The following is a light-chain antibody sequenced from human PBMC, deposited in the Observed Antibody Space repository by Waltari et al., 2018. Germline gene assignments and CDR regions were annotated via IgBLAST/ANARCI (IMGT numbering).Light chain of an antibody. V-gene: IGKV3-15*01. CDR1: QSVSSS. CDR2: GAS. Sequence: IVITLSTATLPLSSGESAPLYCRASQSVSSSLAWYQQKPGQAPKLLIYGASNRASGIPDRFSGSGSGTEFTLSISSLEPEDVGIYYCQQNSKWPLTFGEGTKVEIK. J-gene: IGKJ4*01. CDR3: QQNSKWPLT.